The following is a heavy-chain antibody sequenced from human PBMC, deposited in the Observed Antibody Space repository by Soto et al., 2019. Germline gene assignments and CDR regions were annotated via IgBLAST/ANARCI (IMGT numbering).Heavy chain of an antibody. CDR1: AFTFSRFA. CDR2: ISGGGDNT. D-gene: IGHD3-10*01. Sequence: GGSLRLSCAASAFTFSRFAMSWVRQTPGNGLEWVSAISGGGDNTFYADSVKGRFTISRDNSKNTLYLQMNGLRVEDTAVYYCAKGLSGSGAYQWFDPWGQGTLVTVSS. V-gene: IGHV3-23*01. J-gene: IGHJ5*02. CDR3: AKGLSGSGAYQWFDP.